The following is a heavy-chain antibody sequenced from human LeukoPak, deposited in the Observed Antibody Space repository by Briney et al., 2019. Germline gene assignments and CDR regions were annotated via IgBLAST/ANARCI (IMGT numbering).Heavy chain of an antibody. CDR1: GGSISSSSYY. Sequence: KPSETLSLTCTVSGGSISSSSYYWGWIRQPPGKGLELIGTIYYSGSTYYNPSLKSRVTISVDTSRNQFSLKLSSVTAADTAVFYCARLRGLGGSYFAFDIWGQGTMVTVSS. CDR2: IYYSGST. D-gene: IGHD1-26*01. CDR3: ARLRGLGGSYFAFDI. J-gene: IGHJ3*02. V-gene: IGHV4-39*01.